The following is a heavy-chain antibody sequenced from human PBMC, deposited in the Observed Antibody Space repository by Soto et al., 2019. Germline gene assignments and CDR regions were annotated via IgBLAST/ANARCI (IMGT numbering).Heavy chain of an antibody. CDR1: GDSISSNSHY. CDR2: VFHSGST. Sequence: SETLSLTCTVSGDSISSNSHYWGWIRQSPGKGLEWIGSVFHSGSTKYNASLKSRVTISVDTSKDQFSLRLSSVTVADTAIYYCARLFNGNYYIDYWGHGTQVTSPQ. J-gene: IGHJ4*01. CDR3: ARLFNGNYYIDY. V-gene: IGHV4-39*01. D-gene: IGHD1-26*01.